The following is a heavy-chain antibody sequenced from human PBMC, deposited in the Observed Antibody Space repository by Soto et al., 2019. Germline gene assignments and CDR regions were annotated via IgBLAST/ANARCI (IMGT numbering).Heavy chain of an antibody. CDR2: IYTSGST. CDR3: ARDPYCSGGSCYSSAPFDWFDP. J-gene: IGHJ5*02. Sequence: WETLSLTCTVSGGSISSYYWSWIRQPAGKGLEWIGRIYTSGSTNYNPSLKSRVTMSVDTSKNQFSLKLSSVTAADTAVYYCARDPYCSGGSCYSSAPFDWFDPWGQGTLVTVSS. CDR1: GGSISSYY. D-gene: IGHD2-15*01. V-gene: IGHV4-4*07.